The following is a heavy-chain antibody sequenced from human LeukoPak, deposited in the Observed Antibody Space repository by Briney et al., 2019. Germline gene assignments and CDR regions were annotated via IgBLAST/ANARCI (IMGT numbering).Heavy chain of an antibody. V-gene: IGHV4-30-2*01. CDR3: ARRRPRTGDLDY. CDR1: GGSISSGGYY. Sequence: SETLSLTCTVSGGSISSGGYYWSWIRQPPGKGLKWIGYIYHSGSTYYNPSLKSRVTISVDRSKNQFSLKLSSVTAADTAVYYCARRRPRTGDLDYWGQGTLVTVSS. D-gene: IGHD7-27*01. CDR2: IYHSGST. J-gene: IGHJ4*02.